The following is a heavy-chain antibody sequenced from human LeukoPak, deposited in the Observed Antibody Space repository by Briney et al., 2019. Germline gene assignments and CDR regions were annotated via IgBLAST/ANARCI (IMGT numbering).Heavy chain of an antibody. V-gene: IGHV4-59*01. CDR1: GGSISSDY. Sequence: SETLSLTCTVSGGSISSDYWSWIRQPPGKGLEWIGYIYYSGSTNYNPSLKSRVTISVDTSKNQFSLKLSSVTAADTAVYYCARASGSGGGYGGGGFDYWGQGTLVTVSS. CDR2: IYYSGST. J-gene: IGHJ4*02. CDR3: ARASGSGGGYGGGGFDY. D-gene: IGHD6-19*01.